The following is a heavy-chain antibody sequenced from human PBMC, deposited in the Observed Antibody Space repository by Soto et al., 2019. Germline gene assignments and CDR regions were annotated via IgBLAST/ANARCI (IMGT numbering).Heavy chain of an antibody. D-gene: IGHD5-12*01. CDR3: VRVVAIPGYPDN. CDR1: GGTFSSYA. J-gene: IGHJ4*02. CDR2: IVPIVDTS. V-gene: IGHV1-69*12. Sequence: QVQLVQSGAEVRQPASSVKVSCKTSGGTFSSYAISWVRQAPGQGLEWMGGIVPIVDTSTYAQKFQGRVTITADEPTSTVYMELSTLRSDDTAVYYCVRVVAIPGYPDNCGQGTLVTVSS.